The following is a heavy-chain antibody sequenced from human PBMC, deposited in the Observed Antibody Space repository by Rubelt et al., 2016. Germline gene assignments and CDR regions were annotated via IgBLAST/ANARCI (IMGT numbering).Heavy chain of an antibody. CDR1: GFTFGTYW. CDR2: VYYNGNT. CDR3: AKEGRVVGPFDS. J-gene: IGHJ4*02. D-gene: IGHD1-26*01. V-gene: IGHV4-59*01. Sequence: GLVQPGGSLRLSCAASGFTFGTYWMTWVRQPPGKGLEWIGYVYYNGNTNYSPSFKSRATISVDTSKNQFSLNLKSVHAADTAVYYCAKEGRVVGPFDSWGQGILVTVSS.